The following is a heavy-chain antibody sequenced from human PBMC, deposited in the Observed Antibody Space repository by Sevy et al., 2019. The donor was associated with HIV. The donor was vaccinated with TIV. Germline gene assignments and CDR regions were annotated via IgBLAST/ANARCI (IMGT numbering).Heavy chain of an antibody. CDR1: GFTFSSYG. V-gene: IGHV3-33*01. J-gene: IGHJ4*02. CDR2: IWFDGSNT. CDR3: ARDLEFYDYGDYGPAFMPDY. D-gene: IGHD4-17*01. Sequence: RSLRLSCAASGFTFSSYGMHWVRQAPGKGLEWVAVIWFDGSNTYYADSVKGRFTISRDIAKNTLHLQMNSLRAEDTAVYYCARDLEFYDYGDYGPAFMPDYWGQGTLVTVSS.